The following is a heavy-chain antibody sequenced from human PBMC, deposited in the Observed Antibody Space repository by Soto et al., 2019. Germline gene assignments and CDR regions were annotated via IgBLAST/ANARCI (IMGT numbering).Heavy chain of an antibody. CDR2: IYYSGST. J-gene: IGHJ5*02. V-gene: IGHV4-31*03. CDR1: GGSISSGGYY. Sequence: SETLSLTCTVSGGSISSGGYYWSWIRQHPGKGLEWIGYIYYSGSTYYNPSLKSRVTISVDTSKNQFSLKLSSVTAADTAVYYCARGVIAARPRYNWFDPWAQGTLVTVSS. CDR3: ARGVIAARPRYNWFDP. D-gene: IGHD6-6*01.